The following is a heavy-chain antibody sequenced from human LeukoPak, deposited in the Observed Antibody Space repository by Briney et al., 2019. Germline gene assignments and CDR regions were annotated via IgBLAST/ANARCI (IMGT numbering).Heavy chain of an antibody. J-gene: IGHJ4*02. Sequence: GGSLRLSCAASGFTVSSNYMSWVRQAPGKGLEWVSVIYSGGSTYYADSVKGRFTISRDNSKNTLHLQMNSLRAEDTAVYYCARTEGYCSGGSCYARYFDYWGQGTLVTVSS. CDR1: GFTVSSNY. D-gene: IGHD2-15*01. V-gene: IGHV3-53*01. CDR2: IYSGGST. CDR3: ARTEGYCSGGSCYARYFDY.